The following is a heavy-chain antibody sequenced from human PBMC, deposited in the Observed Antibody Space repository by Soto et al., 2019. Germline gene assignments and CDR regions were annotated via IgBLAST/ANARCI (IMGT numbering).Heavy chain of an antibody. D-gene: IGHD3-3*01. CDR2: INHNSGGK. Sequence: ASVKVSCKASGYTFTGYYMHWVRQAPGQGLEWMGWINHNSGGKNYAQKFQGWVTMTRDTSISTAYMELSRLRSDDTAVYYCARNVYDFWSGYLVGQNYGMDVWGQGTTVTVSS. CDR1: GYTFTGYY. V-gene: IGHV1-2*04. CDR3: ARNVYDFWSGYLVGQNYGMDV. J-gene: IGHJ6*02.